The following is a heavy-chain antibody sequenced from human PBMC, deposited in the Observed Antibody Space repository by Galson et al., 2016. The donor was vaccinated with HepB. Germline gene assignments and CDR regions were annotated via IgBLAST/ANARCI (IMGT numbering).Heavy chain of an antibody. CDR1: GGSISSGGYY. V-gene: IGHV4-31*03. CDR2: IYYSGSS. J-gene: IGHJ3*02. D-gene: IGHD6-19*01. CDR3: ARAHSRSGWYEGLFDI. Sequence: TLSLTCTVSGGSISSGGYYWSWIRQHPETGLEWIGYIYYSGSSYYNPSLRSRVTMSVHTSKNQFSLKLSSVTAADTAVYYCARAHSRSGWYEGLFDIWGQGTMVTVSS.